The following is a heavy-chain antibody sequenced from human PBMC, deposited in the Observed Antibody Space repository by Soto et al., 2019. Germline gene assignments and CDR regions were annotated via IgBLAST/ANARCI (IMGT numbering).Heavy chain of an antibody. CDR2: ITGGGDKT. CDR1: GFTFSSYA. V-gene: IGHV3-23*01. Sequence: PGGSLRLSCAASGFTFSSYAMSWVRQAPGEGLAWVSTITGGGDKTYYADSVKGRFTISRDNSKNTVYLQMNSLRAEDTAIYYCEKGYQFGSAMDVWGQGTTVTVSS. J-gene: IGHJ6*02. CDR3: EKGYQFGSAMDV. D-gene: IGHD3-10*01.